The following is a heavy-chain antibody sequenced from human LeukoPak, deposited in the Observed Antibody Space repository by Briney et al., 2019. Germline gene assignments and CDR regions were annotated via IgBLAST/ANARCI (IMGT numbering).Heavy chain of an antibody. D-gene: IGHD4-17*01. CDR1: GFTFSSYA. V-gene: IGHV3-30-3*01. J-gene: IGHJ3*02. Sequence: GGSLRLSCAASGFTFSSYAMHWVRQAPGKGLEWVAVISYDGSNKYYADPVKGRFTISRDNSKNTLYLQMNSLRAEDTAVYYCAREPETTEGDAFDIWGQGTMVTVSS. CDR2: ISYDGSNK. CDR3: AREPETTEGDAFDI.